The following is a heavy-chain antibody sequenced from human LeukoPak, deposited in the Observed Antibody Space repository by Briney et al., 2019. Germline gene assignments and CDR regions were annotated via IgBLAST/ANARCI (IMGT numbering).Heavy chain of an antibody. V-gene: IGHV4-39*01. CDR3: ARLVVADFDY. Sequence: SETLSLTCTVSGGSISSYYWGWIRQPPGKGLEWIGSIYSSGSAYYNASLKSRVTISVDTSKHQFSLKLSSVTAADTAVYYCARLVVADFDYWGQGTLVTVSS. CDR2: IYSSGSA. D-gene: IGHD2-15*01. J-gene: IGHJ4*02. CDR1: GGSISSYY.